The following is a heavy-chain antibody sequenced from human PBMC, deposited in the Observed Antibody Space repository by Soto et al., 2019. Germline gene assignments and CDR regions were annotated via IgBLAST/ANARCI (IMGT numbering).Heavy chain of an antibody. V-gene: IGHV3-23*01. CDR3: AKTSPYSSGCSSPNLHY. J-gene: IGHJ4*02. CDR2: ISESGGST. CDR1: GFSFSDYA. D-gene: IGHD6-25*01. Sequence: PGGYLILSWSASGFSFSDYAMSWVRQAPGKGLEWVSVISESGGSTHYADSVRVRFTVSRDNSKNSLSLRMNSLRDEDTACDVCAKTSPYSSGCSSPNLHYWCQGA.